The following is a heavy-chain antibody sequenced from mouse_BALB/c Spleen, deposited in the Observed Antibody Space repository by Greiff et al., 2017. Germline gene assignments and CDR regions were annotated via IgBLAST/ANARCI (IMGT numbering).Heavy chain of an antibody. V-gene: IGHV1S22*01. J-gene: IGHJ1*01. CDR2: IYPGSGST. D-gene: IGHD2-10*02. CDR3: TRVGYGNYDWYFDV. Sequence: LQQPGSELVRPGASVKLSCKASGYTFTSYWVHWVKQRPGQGLEWIGNIYPGSGSTNYDEKFKSKATLTVDTSSSTAYMQLSSLTSEDSAVYYCTRVGYGNYDWYFDVWGAGTTVTVSS. CDR1: GYTFTSYW.